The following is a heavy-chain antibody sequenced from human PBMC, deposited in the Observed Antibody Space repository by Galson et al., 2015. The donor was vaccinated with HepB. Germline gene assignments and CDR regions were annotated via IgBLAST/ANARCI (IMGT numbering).Heavy chain of an antibody. CDR2: IYPDDSDT. V-gene: IGHV5-51*01. CDR3: ARTYGDYETYFEY. D-gene: IGHD4-17*01. J-gene: IGHJ4*02. CDR1: GYSFTTWW. Sequence: QSGAEVKKPGESLKISCKGSGYSFTTWWIGWARQMPGKGLEWMGIIYPDDSDTRYSPSFQGQVTISVDKSISTAYVQWSSLKASDTAMYYCARTYGDYETYFEYWGQGTLVTVSS.